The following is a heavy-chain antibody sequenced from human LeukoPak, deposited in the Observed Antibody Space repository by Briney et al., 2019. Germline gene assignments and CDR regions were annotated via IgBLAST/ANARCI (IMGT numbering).Heavy chain of an antibody. CDR1: VFTFSSYG. D-gene: IGHD2-15*01. J-gene: IGHJ3*01. CDR3: AKDRVVSREPAAFDV. Sequence: PGGSLRLSCAASVFTFSSYGMHWVRQVPGKGLEWVAFIRYDGANKYYADSVKGRFTISRDNSKNTLYLQMNSLRGEDTAVYYGAKDRVVSREPAAFDVWGQGTMVTVSS. V-gene: IGHV3-30*02. CDR2: IRYDGANK.